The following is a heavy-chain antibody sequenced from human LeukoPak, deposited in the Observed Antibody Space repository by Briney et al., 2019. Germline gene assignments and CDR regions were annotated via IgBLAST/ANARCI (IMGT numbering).Heavy chain of an antibody. D-gene: IGHD1-7*01. V-gene: IGHV4-39*01. CDR2: IYYAGTT. Sequence: SETLSLTCSVSGGSISSSRYYWGWLRQPPGKGLEWIGSIYYAGTTYYNPSPKSRVTISVDTSKNQFSLKMRSVTAADTAVYYCARRELYFFDFWGQGNLVTVSS. J-gene: IGHJ4*02. CDR3: ARRELYFFDF. CDR1: GGSISSSRYY.